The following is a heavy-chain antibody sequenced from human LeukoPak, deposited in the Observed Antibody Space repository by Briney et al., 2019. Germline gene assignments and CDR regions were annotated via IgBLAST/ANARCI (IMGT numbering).Heavy chain of an antibody. CDR2: ISSSSSYI. CDR1: GFTFSSYS. J-gene: IGHJ3*02. V-gene: IGHV3-21*04. Sequence: GGSLRLSCAASGFTFSSYSMNWVRQAPGKGLEWVSSISSSSSYIYYADSVKGRFTISRDNAKNSLYLQMNSLRAEDTAVYYCARERAWIQMFDIWGQGTMVTVSS. D-gene: IGHD5-18*01. CDR3: ARERAWIQMFDI.